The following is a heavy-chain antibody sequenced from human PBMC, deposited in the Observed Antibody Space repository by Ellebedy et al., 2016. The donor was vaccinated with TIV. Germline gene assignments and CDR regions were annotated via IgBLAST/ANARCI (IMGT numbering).Heavy chain of an antibody. V-gene: IGHV3-23*01. Sequence: GESLKISXVASGFTFATNSMSWVRQTPGKGLEWVSSMNGGSGVTYYADSVRGRFAISRDISKNTLYLVINSLRAEDTAVYYCAKDRGSGGGSVFHIWGQGTMITVSS. J-gene: IGHJ3*02. CDR2: MNGGSGVT. D-gene: IGHD3-10*01. CDR3: AKDRGSGGGSVFHI. CDR1: GFTFATNS.